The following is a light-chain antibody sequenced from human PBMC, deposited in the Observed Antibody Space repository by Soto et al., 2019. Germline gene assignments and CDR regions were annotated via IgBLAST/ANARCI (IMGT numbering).Light chain of an antibody. J-gene: IGKJ5*01. CDR1: QSISSY. V-gene: IGKV3-11*01. CDR3: QQRSNWPPIT. CDR2: DAS. Sequence: EIVLTQSPATLSLSPGERATLSCRASQSISSYLAWYQQKPGQAPRLLIYDASNRATGIPARFSGSGSXTDFXLTISSLEPEDCAVYYCQQRSNWPPITFGQGTRLEIK.